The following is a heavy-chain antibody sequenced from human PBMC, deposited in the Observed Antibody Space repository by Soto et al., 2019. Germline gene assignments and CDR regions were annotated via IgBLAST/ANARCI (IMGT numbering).Heavy chain of an antibody. CDR3: AKPQGP. Sequence: QVQLVESGGGVVQPGRSLRLSCAASGFTFSSYGMHWVRQAPGKGLEWVAVISYDGSNKYYADSVKGRFTISRDNSKNTLYLQMNSLRAEDTAVYYCAKPQGPWGQGTMVTVSS. V-gene: IGHV3-30*18. CDR1: GFTFSSYG. J-gene: IGHJ3*01. CDR2: ISYDGSNK.